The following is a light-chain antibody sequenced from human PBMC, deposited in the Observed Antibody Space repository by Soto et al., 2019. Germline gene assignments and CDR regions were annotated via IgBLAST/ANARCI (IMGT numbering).Light chain of an antibody. Sequence: DIQMTQSPSTLSASVGDRVTITCRASQSISSWLAWYQQKPGKAPKLLIYKASDLESGVPSRFSGSGSGTEFTLTISSLQPDDFATYHCQQYNSYPWTFGQWTKVEIK. CDR2: KAS. CDR1: QSISSW. V-gene: IGKV1-5*03. J-gene: IGKJ1*01. CDR3: QQYNSYPWT.